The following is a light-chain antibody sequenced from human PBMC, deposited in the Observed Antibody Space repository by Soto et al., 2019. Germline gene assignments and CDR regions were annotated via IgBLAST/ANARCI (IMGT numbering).Light chain of an antibody. CDR2: AAS. CDR3: QKYNSAPLFT. CDR1: QGISNY. V-gene: IGKV1-27*01. J-gene: IGKJ3*01. Sequence: DIQMTQSPSSLSASVGDRVTITCRASQGISNYLAGYQQKPGKVPKLLIYAASTLQSGVPSRFSGSGSGTDFTLTISSLYPVDVATYYCQKYNSAPLFTFGPGTKVDIK.